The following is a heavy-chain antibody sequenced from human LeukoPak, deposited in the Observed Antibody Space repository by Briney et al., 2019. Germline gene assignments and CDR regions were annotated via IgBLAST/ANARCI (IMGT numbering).Heavy chain of an antibody. D-gene: IGHD6-19*01. J-gene: IGHJ4*02. Sequence: SETLSLTCTVSGDSFSSGTYYWSWIRQPPGKGLEWIGYIYYSGSTNYNPSLKSRVTISVDTSKNQFSLKLSSVTAADTAVYYCARITGGSGWYYFDYWGQGTLVTVSS. CDR2: IYYSGST. V-gene: IGHV4-61*01. CDR3: ARITGGSGWYYFDY. CDR1: GDSFSSGTYY.